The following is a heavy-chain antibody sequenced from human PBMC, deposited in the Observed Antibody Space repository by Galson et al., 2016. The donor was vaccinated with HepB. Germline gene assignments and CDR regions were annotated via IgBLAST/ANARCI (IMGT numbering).Heavy chain of an antibody. Sequence: SETLSLTCAVSGGSISSGNWWSWVRQPPGKGLEWIGEIHHSGNTNHNSSLKSRVTISVDKSKRQFSLRLRSVTAADTAVYYCATSGGPTWGSFDYWGQGTLVTVSS. V-gene: IGHV4-4*02. D-gene: IGHD7-27*01. CDR3: ATSGGPTWGSFDY. CDR2: IHHSGNT. J-gene: IGHJ4*02. CDR1: GGSISSGNW.